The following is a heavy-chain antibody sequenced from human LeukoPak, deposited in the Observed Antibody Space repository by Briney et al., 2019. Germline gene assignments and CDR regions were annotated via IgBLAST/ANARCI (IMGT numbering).Heavy chain of an antibody. CDR3: AKSDGYSGYDPLYYYYYMDV. CDR1: GFTFSDSA. V-gene: IGHV3-30*18. CDR2: ISYDGSNK. D-gene: IGHD5-12*01. J-gene: IGHJ6*03. Sequence: GGSLRLSCAASGFTFSDSAIHWVRQAPGKGLEWVAVISYDGSNKYYADSVKSRFTISRDNSKNTLYLQMNSLRAEDTAVYYCAKSDGYSGYDPLYYYYYMDVWGKGTTVTVSS.